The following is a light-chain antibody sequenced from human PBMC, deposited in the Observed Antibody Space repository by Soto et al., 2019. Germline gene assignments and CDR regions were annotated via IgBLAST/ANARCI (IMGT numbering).Light chain of an antibody. Sequence: SALTQPASASGSPGQSITVSCTGTSNDVGAYNYVSWYHQHPGTAPQLRIYDVSNRPSGSSNRFSGSMSGNTASLTISGLQAEDDADFFRTSYRCSRTYVFATVTKVPV. V-gene: IGLV2-14*03. CDR1: SNDVGAYNY. CDR2: DVS. J-gene: IGLJ1*01. CDR3: TSYRCSRTYV.